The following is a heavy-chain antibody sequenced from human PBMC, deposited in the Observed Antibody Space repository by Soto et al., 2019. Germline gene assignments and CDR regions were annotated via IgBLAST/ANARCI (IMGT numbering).Heavy chain of an antibody. J-gene: IGHJ6*02. CDR2: IIPIFGTA. CDR3: ATRFCRTSCYKKNGIDV. V-gene: IGHV1-69*13. D-gene: IGHD2-2*02. CDR1: GGTFSSYA. Sequence: SAKVSCKASGGTFSSYAISWVRQAPGQGLEWMGGIIPIFGTANYAQKFQGRVTITADESTSTAYMELSSLRSEDTALYYCATRFCRTSCYKKNGIDVRGQGTTVTVSS.